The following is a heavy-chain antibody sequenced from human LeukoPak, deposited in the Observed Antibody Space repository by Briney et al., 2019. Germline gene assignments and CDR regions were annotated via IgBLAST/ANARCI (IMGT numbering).Heavy chain of an antibody. CDR3: ARDPYDFWSGYRHYFDY. Sequence: GGSLRLSCAASGFTFSSYWMSWVRQAPGKGLEWVANIKQDGSEKYYVDSVKGRFTISRDNAKNSLYLQMNSLRAEDTAVYYCARDPYDFWSGYRHYFDYWGQGTLVTVSS. CDR1: GFTFSSYW. CDR2: IKQDGSEK. D-gene: IGHD3-3*01. V-gene: IGHV3-7*01. J-gene: IGHJ4*02.